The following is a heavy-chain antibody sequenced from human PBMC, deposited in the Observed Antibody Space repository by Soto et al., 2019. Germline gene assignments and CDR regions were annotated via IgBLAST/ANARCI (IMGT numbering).Heavy chain of an antibody. D-gene: IGHD3-10*01. CDR2: ISYNGGT. CDR3: ARVNPGVHS. J-gene: IGHJ5*01. Sequence: QVQLQESGPGLVKPSQTLSLTCTVSGGSISSGGYSWSWIRQHPGKGLEWIGYISYNGGTYYNPSLKSRVSISVDTSKHQFSLKLSAVTAADTAVYYCARVNPGVHSWGQGTLVTVSS. CDR1: GGSISSGGYS. V-gene: IGHV4-31*03.